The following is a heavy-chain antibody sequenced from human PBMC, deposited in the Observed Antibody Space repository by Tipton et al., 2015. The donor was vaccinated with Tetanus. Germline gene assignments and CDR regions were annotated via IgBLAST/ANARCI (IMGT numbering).Heavy chain of an antibody. J-gene: IGHJ2*01. CDR1: GGSISNYY. CDR2: IYYSGDT. D-gene: IGHD4-23*01. Sequence: GLVKPSETLSLTCTVSGGSISNYYWNWIRQSPGKGLEWLGNIYYSGDTDYNPSLQSRATISLDTAKNHFSLRLSSVTAADTAVYYCASMTPVDWYFDLWGRGTLVTVSS. V-gene: IGHV4-59*01. CDR3: ASMTPVDWYFDL.